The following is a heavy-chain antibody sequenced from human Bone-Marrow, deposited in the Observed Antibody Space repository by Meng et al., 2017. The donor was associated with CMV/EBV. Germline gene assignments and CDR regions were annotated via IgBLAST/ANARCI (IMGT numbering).Heavy chain of an antibody. J-gene: IGHJ4*02. CDR1: GFTFSSYA. Sequence: GGSLRLSCAASGFTFSSYAMHWVRQAPGKGLEWVANIKQDGSEKYYVDSVKGRFTISRDNGKNSLFLHMNSLRAEDTAVYYCAKDLPGVVAVPGGSDCWGQGTLVTVSS. V-gene: IGHV3-7*01. CDR2: IKQDGSEK. D-gene: IGHD2-2*01. CDR3: AKDLPGVVAVPGGSDC.